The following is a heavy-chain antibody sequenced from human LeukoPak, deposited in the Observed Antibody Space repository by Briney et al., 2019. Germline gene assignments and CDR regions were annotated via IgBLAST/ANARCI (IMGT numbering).Heavy chain of an antibody. CDR1: GFTFSTHN. V-gene: IGHV3-21*01. D-gene: IGHD2-2*03. Sequence: GGSLRLSCAASGFTFSTHNMNWVRQAPGKGLEWVSSISYSSGYIYYADSVRGRFTISRDNAKNSLYLQMNSLRAEDTAVYYCARVGGYCSSISNCYGDYWGQGTLVTVSS. CDR2: ISYSSGYI. CDR3: ARVGGYCSSISNCYGDY. J-gene: IGHJ4*02.